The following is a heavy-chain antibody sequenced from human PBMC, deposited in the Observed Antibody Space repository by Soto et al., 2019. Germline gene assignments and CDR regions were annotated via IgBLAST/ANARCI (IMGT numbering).Heavy chain of an antibody. J-gene: IGHJ4*02. D-gene: IGHD3-16*01. CDR1: GGPSINYA. V-gene: IGHV1-69*01. CDR3: ATYKPILGGVPIFDH. CDR2: IIPLFKRT. Sequence: QVQLVQSGAEVKKPGSTVKVSCKASGGPSINYAITWVRQAPGQGLEWMGGIIPLFKRTNYAENFQGRVAITTEDLSSTTYLEMNTLTSDDTAVYYCATYKPILGGVPIFDHWGQGTLVSVSS.